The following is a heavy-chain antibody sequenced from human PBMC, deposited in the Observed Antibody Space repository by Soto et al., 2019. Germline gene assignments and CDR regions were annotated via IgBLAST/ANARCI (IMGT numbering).Heavy chain of an antibody. CDR3: ARDQRWLQLPYWYFDL. Sequence: QVQLQESGPGLVKPSQTLSLTCTVSGGSISSGGYYWSWIRQHPGKGLEWIGYIYYSGSTYYNPSLKSRVTISVDTSKNQFSLKLSSVTAADTAVYYCARDQRWLQLPYWYFDLWGRGTLVTVSS. CDR2: IYYSGST. CDR1: GGSISSGGYY. D-gene: IGHD5-12*01. V-gene: IGHV4-31*03. J-gene: IGHJ2*01.